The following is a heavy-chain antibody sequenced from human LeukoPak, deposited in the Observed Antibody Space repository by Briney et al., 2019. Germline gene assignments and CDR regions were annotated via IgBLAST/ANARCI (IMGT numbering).Heavy chain of an antibody. Sequence: GGSLRLSCAASGFTFSSYAMSWVRQAPGKGLEWVSATTASGITTYHADSVKGRFTISRDNSKSTLYLQVTSLRAEDTAVFYCAKDRAAFYYDSGVAFDFWGHGSLVTVSS. J-gene: IGHJ4*01. CDR2: TTASGITT. D-gene: IGHD3-22*01. CDR1: GFTFSSYA. CDR3: AKDRAAFYYDSGVAFDF. V-gene: IGHV3-23*01.